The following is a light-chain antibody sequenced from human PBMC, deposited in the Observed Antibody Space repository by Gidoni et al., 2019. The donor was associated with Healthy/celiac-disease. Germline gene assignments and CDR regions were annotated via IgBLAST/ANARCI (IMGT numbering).Light chain of an antibody. CDR1: PDISNY. V-gene: IGKV1-33*01. CDR3: QRYDNLPPT. J-gene: IGKJ4*01. Sequence: DIQMTQSPSSLSASVGDRVTITCQASPDISNYLNWYQQKPGKAPKLLIYDASNLETGVPSRFSGSGSVTDFTFTISSLQAEDIETYYCQRYDNLPPTFGGGTKVEIK. CDR2: DAS.